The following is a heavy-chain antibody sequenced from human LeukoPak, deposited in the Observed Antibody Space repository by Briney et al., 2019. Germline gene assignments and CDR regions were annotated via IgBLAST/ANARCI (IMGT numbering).Heavy chain of an antibody. D-gene: IGHD3-10*01. CDR2: IYPGDSDT. CDR1: GYDFNNYW. Sequence: GESLKISCEGSGYDFNNYWIAWVRQMPGRGLEWMGTIYPGDSDTRYSPSFQGQVTISADKSNSTAYLQWSSLKASDAAMYYCARRVNRYYTPSNWFDPWGQGTLVTVSS. CDR3: ARRVNRYYTPSNWFDP. V-gene: IGHV5-51*01. J-gene: IGHJ5*02.